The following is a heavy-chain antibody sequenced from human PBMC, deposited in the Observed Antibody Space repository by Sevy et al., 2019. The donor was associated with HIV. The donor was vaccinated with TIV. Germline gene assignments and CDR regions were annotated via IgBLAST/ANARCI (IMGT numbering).Heavy chain of an antibody. CDR2: ISYDGSNK. V-gene: IGHV3-30*18. Sequence: GGSLRLSCAASGFTFSSYGMHWVRQAPGKGLEWVAVISYDGSNKYYAESVKGRFTISRENSKNTLYLQMNSLRAEDTAVYYCAKVGGNVDTATLFDYWGQGTLVTVSS. CDR3: AKVGGNVDTATLFDY. J-gene: IGHJ4*02. CDR1: GFTFSSYG. D-gene: IGHD5-18*01.